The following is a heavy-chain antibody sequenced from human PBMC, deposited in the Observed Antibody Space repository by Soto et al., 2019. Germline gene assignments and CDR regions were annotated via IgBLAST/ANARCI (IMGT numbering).Heavy chain of an antibody. V-gene: IGHV1-46*01. J-gene: IGHJ4*02. Sequence: ASVKVSCKASGYTFTSYYMHWVRQAPGQGLEWMGIINPSGGSTSYAQKFQGRVTMTRDTSTSTVYMELSSLRSEDTAVYYCARAKPSPTYYYDSSGSAPLPTFDYWGQGTLVTVSS. CDR2: INPSGGST. CDR1: GYTFTSYY. D-gene: IGHD3-22*01. CDR3: ARAKPSPTYYYDSSGSAPLPTFDY.